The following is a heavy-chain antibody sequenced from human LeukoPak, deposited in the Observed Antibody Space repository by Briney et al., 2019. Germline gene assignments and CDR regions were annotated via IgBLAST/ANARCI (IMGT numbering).Heavy chain of an antibody. CDR2: ISSSDNTI. Sequence: GGSLRLSCAASGFAFSDYSMNWVRQAPGKGLEWVSYISSSDNTIHYADSVKGRFTISRDNAKNSLYLQMNSRRAEDTAVYYCARVHRGYSYGRLDYWGQGTLVTVSS. J-gene: IGHJ4*02. D-gene: IGHD5-18*01. CDR1: GFAFSDYS. CDR3: ARVHRGYSYGRLDY. V-gene: IGHV3-48*01.